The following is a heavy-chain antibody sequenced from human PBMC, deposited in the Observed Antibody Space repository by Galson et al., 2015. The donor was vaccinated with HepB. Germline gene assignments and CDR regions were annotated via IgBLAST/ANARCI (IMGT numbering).Heavy chain of an antibody. Sequence: SLRLSCAASGFTFSAYWMSWVRQVPGKGLEWVADVNLDGSEMYYADSAKGRFTISRDNAERSVSLHMYSLRAEDTAVYYCAREVMIRTLAHKTPDYWGQGTLVTVSS. D-gene: IGHD3-16*01. CDR3: AREVMIRTLAHKTPDY. CDR2: VNLDGSEM. J-gene: IGHJ4*02. V-gene: IGHV3-7*03. CDR1: GFTFSAYW.